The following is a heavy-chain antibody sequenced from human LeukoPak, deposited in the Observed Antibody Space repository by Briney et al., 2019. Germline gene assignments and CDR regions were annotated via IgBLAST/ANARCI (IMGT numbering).Heavy chain of an antibody. D-gene: IGHD2-2*02. Sequence: GGSLRLSCAASGFTFSSYAMSWVRQAPGKGLEWVSAISGSGGSTYYADSVKGRFTISRDNSKNTLYLQMNSLRAEDTAVYYCARPQFPLGYCSSTSCYTVWAFDIWGQGTMVTVSS. CDR1: GFTFSSYA. V-gene: IGHV3-23*01. CDR2: ISGSGGST. CDR3: ARPQFPLGYCSSTSCYTVWAFDI. J-gene: IGHJ3*02.